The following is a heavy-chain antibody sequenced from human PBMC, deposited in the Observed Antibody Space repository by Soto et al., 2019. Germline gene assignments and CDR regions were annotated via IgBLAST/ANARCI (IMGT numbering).Heavy chain of an antibody. J-gene: IGHJ6*02. CDR1: GGSFSGYY. CDR2: INHSGST. D-gene: IGHD6-19*01. CDR3: ARACRTNYSSGWSSYYYGMDV. Sequence: PAETLSLTCAVYGGSFSGYYWSWIRQPPGKGLEWIGEINHSGSTNYNPSLKSRVTISVDTSKNPFFLKLSSVTAAEPAVYSCARACRTNYSSGWSSYYYGMDVWGQGTTVTVS. V-gene: IGHV4-34*01.